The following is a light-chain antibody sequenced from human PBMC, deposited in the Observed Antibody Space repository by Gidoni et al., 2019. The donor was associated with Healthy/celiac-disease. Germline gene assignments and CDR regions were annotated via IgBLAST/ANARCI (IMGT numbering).Light chain of an antibody. CDR1: SSNIGAGYD. Sequence: QSVLTQPPSVSGAPGQRVTISCTGRSSNIGAGYDVHWYQQLPGTAPKLLIYGNSNRPSGVPDRFSGSKSGTSASLAITGLQAEDEADYYCQSYDSSLRAVFGGGTKLTVL. V-gene: IGLV1-40*01. CDR3: QSYDSSLRAV. J-gene: IGLJ2*01. CDR2: GNS.